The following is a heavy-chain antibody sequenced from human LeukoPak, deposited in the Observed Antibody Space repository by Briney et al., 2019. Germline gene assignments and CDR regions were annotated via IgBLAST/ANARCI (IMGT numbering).Heavy chain of an antibody. D-gene: IGHD3-3*01. V-gene: IGHV1-8*03. J-gene: IGHJ4*02. CDR3: ARGVSYYDFWSGRPSYYFDY. CDR2: MNPNSGNT. CDR1: GYTFTSYD. Sequence: VASVKVSCKASGYTFTSYDINWVRQATGQGLEWMGWMNPNSGNTGYAQKFQGRVTITRNTSISTAYMELSSLRSEDTAVYYCARGVSYYDFWSGRPSYYFDYWGQGTLVTVSS.